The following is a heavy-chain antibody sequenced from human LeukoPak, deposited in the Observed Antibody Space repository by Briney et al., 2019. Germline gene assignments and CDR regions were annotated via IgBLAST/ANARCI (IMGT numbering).Heavy chain of an antibody. Sequence: PSETLSLTCTVSGGAISSYYWSWIRQPPGKGLEWIGYIYYSGSTNYNPSLKGRVTISVDTSKNQFSLKLSSVTAADTAVYYCARDSDYDFWSGYYKVTEYYFDYWGQGTLVTVSS. CDR1: GGAISSYY. J-gene: IGHJ4*02. V-gene: IGHV4-59*01. CDR2: IYYSGST. CDR3: ARDSDYDFWSGYYKVTEYYFDY. D-gene: IGHD3-3*01.